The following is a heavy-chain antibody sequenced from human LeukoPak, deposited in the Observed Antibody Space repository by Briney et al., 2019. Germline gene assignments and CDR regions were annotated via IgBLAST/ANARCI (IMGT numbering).Heavy chain of an antibody. V-gene: IGHV3-72*01. CDR3: ARDFVVRGVLGRSKYYYMDV. Sequence: PGGSLRLSCAASGFTFINAWMAWVRQAPGKGLEWVGRTRNKANSYTTEYAASVKGRFTISRDDSKNSLFLQMNSLKTEDTAVYHCARDFVVRGVLGRSKYYYMDVWGKGTTVTVSS. J-gene: IGHJ6*03. CDR1: GFTFINAW. CDR2: TRNKANSYTT. D-gene: IGHD3-10*01.